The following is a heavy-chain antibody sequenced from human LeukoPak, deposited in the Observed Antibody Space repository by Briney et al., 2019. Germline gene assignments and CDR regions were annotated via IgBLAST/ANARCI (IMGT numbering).Heavy chain of an antibody. J-gene: IGHJ4*02. CDR1: GFTFSSYA. Sequence: GGSLRLSCAASGFTFSSYAMGWVRQAPGKGLEWVSAISGSGGSTYYADSVKGRFTISRDNSKNTLYLQMNSLRAEDTAVYYCAKGGGGSCYSYSNYWGQGTLVTVSS. CDR3: AKGGGGSCYSYSNY. V-gene: IGHV3-23*01. D-gene: IGHD2-15*01. CDR2: ISGSGGST.